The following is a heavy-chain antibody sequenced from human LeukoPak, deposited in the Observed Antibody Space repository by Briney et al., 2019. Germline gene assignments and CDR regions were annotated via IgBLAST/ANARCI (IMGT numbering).Heavy chain of an antibody. CDR3: ARDPIAVAGTSGFDY. D-gene: IGHD6-19*01. Sequence: GGSLRLSCAASGFTFSSYWMHWVRQAPGKGLVWVSRINSDGSSTSYADSVKGRFTISRDNAKSTLYLQMNRLRAEDTAVYYCARDPIAVAGTSGFDYWGQGTLVTVSS. J-gene: IGHJ4*02. V-gene: IGHV3-74*01. CDR2: INSDGSST. CDR1: GFTFSSYW.